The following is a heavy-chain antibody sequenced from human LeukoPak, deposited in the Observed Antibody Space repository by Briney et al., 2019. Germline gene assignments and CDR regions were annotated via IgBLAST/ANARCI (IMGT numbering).Heavy chain of an antibody. Sequence: PGRSLRLSCAASGFTFDDYDMHWVRQAPGKGLEWVSGISWNSGSIGYADSVKGRFTISRDNAKNSLYLQMNSLRAEDTALYYCAKGVTGRSIAAYGMDVWGQGTTVTVSS. CDR2: ISWNSGSI. CDR3: AKGVTGRSIAAYGMDV. J-gene: IGHJ6*02. V-gene: IGHV3-9*01. D-gene: IGHD6-13*01. CDR1: GFTFDDYD.